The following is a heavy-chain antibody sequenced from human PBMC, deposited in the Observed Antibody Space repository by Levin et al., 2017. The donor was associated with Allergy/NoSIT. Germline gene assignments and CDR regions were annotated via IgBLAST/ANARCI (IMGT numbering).Heavy chain of an antibody. CDR2: IIPILGIA. J-gene: IGHJ6*02. CDR1: GGTFSSYA. D-gene: IGHD2-15*01. Sequence: SVKVSCKASGGTFSSYAISWVRQAPGQGLEWMGRIIPILGIANYAQKFQGRVTITADKSTSTAYMELSSLRSEDTAVYYCARVVVVAAPLWYYYYGMDVWGQGTTVTVSS. V-gene: IGHV1-69*04. CDR3: ARVVVVAAPLWYYYYGMDV.